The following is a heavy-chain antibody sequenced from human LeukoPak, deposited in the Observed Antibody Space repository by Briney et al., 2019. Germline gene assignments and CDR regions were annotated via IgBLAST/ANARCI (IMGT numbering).Heavy chain of an antibody. CDR3: AKDPKASHGGNWFDA. CDR2: LCGSGGIT. J-gene: IGHJ5*02. V-gene: IGHV3-23*01. CDR1: GFTFSSYA. Sequence: GGSLRLSCAASGFTFSSYAMSWVRQAPGKGLEWVSVLCGSGGITYYADSVKGRFTISRDNSKNTLYLQMNRLRAEATPVYYFAKDPKASHGGNWFDAWGQGSLVTVSS. D-gene: IGHD3-10*01.